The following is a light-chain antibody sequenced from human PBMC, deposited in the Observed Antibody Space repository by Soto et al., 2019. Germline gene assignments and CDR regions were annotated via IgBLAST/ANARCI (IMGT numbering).Light chain of an antibody. Sequence: DIQLTQSPSLLSASVGDRVTITCRASQSISNCLAWYQQKPGTAPKVLIYHASNLQSGVPSRFSGSGSGTEFTLTISSLQPDDFATYYCQQYNSYSFGQGTKVDI. CDR3: QQYNSYS. CDR2: HAS. CDR1: QSISNC. V-gene: IGKV1-5*01. J-gene: IGKJ1*01.